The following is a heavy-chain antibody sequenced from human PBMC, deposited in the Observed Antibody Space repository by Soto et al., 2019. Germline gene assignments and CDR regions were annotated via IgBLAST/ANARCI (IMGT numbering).Heavy chain of an antibody. CDR2: IYWDDDK. J-gene: IGHJ6*02. CDR3: VQSRCGGDCLQSYSSHSYYGLDV. D-gene: IGHD2-21*02. CDR1: GLSLSTTGVG. V-gene: IGHV2-5*02. Sequence: QITLKESGPTLVKPTQTLTLTCTFSGLSLSTTGVGVGWIRQPPGKALEWLALIYWDDDKRYSPSLKSRLTITKDTSKNQAVLTMTNMDPVATATYYCVQSRCGGDCLQSYSSHSYYGLDVWGQGTTVTVSS.